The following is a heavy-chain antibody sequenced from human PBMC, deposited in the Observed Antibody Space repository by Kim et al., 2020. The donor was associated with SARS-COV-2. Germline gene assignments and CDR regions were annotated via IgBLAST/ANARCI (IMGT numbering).Heavy chain of an antibody. CDR2: ISGSGGST. D-gene: IGHD6-13*01. CDR1: GFTFSSYA. V-gene: IGHV3-23*01. CDR3: AKGPPAIGYSSSGDYYFDY. Sequence: GGSLRLSCAASGFTFSSYAMSWVRQAPGKGLEWVSAISGSGGSTYYADSAKGRFTIFRDNSKNTLYLQMNSLRAEDTAVYYCAKGPPAIGYSSSGDYYFDYWGQGTLVTVSS. J-gene: IGHJ4*02.